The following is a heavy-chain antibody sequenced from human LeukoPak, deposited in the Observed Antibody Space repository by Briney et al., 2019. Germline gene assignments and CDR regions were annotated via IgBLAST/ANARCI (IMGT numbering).Heavy chain of an antibody. Sequence: PSETLSLTCTVSGGSMTNYYWSWIRQTPRKGLEWMGYIFYTGNTDYNPSLKSRLTISVDRSKNQFSLKLSSVTAADTAVYYCARDLLRWGQGTLVTVSS. CDR1: GGSMTNYY. V-gene: IGHV4-59*12. D-gene: IGHD1-26*01. J-gene: IGHJ4*02. CDR2: IFYTGNT. CDR3: ARDLLR.